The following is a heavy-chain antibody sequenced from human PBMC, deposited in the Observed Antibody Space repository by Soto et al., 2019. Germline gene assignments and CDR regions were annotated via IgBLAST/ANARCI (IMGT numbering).Heavy chain of an antibody. D-gene: IGHD2-2*01. CDR3: GRCTSTSCHLGSDY. V-gene: IGHV3-30-3*01. CDR2: ISHDGINK. J-gene: IGHJ4*02. CDR1: GFTFSSYA. Sequence: QVLLVDSGGGVVQPGRSLRLSCAASGFTFSSYAMNWVRQAPGKGLEWVALISHDGINKYYAESVRGRFPISRNSSTNTLYLQMNSLRAADTAVYYCGRCTSTSCHLGSDYWCQGTLVTVSS.